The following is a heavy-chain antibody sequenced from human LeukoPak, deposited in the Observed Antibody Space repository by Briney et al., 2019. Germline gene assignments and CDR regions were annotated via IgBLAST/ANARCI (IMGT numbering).Heavy chain of an antibody. J-gene: IGHJ4*02. CDR1: GFTFGFSTYW. Sequence: GGSLRFSCAASGFTFGFSTYWMTWVRQAPGKGLEWVANINQDGSEKYYVDSVKGRFTISRDNAKHSLYLQMNSLRAEDTAMYYCARDVTGSYYDYWGQGTLVTVSS. CDR3: ARDVTGSYYDY. CDR2: INQDGSEK. V-gene: IGHV3-7*01. D-gene: IGHD1-26*01.